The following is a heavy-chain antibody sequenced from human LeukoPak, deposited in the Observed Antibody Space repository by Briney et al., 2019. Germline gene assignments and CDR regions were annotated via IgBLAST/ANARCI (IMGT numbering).Heavy chain of an antibody. V-gene: IGHV4-61*02. Sequence: SQTLSLTCTVSNVSISSGSHYWNWIRQPAGKGLEWIGRIYAGGRSNYNPSLRSRVTISVDTSKNQFSLRLSSVTATDTGVYYCARENGVVPGSRIDDWGQGILVTVSS. CDR2: IYAGGRS. CDR1: NVSISSGSHY. CDR3: ARENGVVPGSRIDD. D-gene: IGHD3-22*01. J-gene: IGHJ4*02.